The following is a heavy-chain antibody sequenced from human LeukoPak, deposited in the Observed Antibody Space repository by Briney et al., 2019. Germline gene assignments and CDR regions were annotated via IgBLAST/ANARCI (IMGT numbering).Heavy chain of an antibody. CDR3: AKEPEIAGVIITNFDY. D-gene: IGHD3-22*01. Sequence: PGGSLRLSCTASGFTFSGYAMSWVRQAPGKGLEWVSAISGSGGVTYYEDSVKGRFTISRDNSKITLYLQMNSLRAEDPAVYYCAKEPEIAGVIITNFDYWGQGTLVTVSS. V-gene: IGHV3-23*01. CDR1: GFTFSGYA. CDR2: ISGSGGVT. J-gene: IGHJ4*02.